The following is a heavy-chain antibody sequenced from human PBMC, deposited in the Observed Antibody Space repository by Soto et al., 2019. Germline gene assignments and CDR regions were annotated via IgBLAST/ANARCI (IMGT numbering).Heavy chain of an antibody. CDR3: AKGYSSSWYPSYYGMDV. CDR1: GYTFTGYY. D-gene: IGHD6-13*01. Sequence: ASVKVSCKASGYTFTGYYMHWVRQAPGQGLEWMGWINPNSGGTNYAQKFQGWVTMTRDTSISTAYMELSRLRSDDTAVYYCAKGYSSSWYPSYYGMDVWGQGTTVTVSS. CDR2: INPNSGGT. V-gene: IGHV1-2*04. J-gene: IGHJ6*02.